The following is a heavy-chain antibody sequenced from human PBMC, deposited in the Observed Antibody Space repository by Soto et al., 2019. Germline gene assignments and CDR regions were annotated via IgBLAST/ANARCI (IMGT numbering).Heavy chain of an antibody. J-gene: IGHJ6*02. CDR3: ARMPQYYYDSSGYPVYYYYGMDV. CDR2: IFSNDEK. D-gene: IGHD3-22*01. V-gene: IGHV2-26*01. Sequence: QVTLKESGPVLVKPTETLTLTCTVSGFSLSNARMGVSWIRQPPGKALEWLALIFSNDEKSYSTSLKSRLTISKDTSKSQVVLTMTNMXPVDTATYYCARMPQYYYDSSGYPVYYYYGMDVWGQGTTVTVSS. CDR1: GFSLSNARMG.